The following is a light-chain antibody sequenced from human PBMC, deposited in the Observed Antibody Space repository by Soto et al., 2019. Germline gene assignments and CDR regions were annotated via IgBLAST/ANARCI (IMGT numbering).Light chain of an antibody. CDR1: QSVSSSY. Sequence: EIVLTQSPGTLSLSPGERATLSCRASQSVSSSYLAWYQQKPGQAPRLLIYDAYNRATGIPPRFSGSGSGTEFTLTISSLQSEDFVVYYCQQYNSWPPITFGQGTRLEIK. V-gene: IGKV3-20*01. J-gene: IGKJ5*01. CDR3: QQYNSWPPIT. CDR2: DAY.